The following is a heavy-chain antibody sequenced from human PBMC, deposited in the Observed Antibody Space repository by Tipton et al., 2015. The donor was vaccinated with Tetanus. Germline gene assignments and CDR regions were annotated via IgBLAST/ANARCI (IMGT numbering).Heavy chain of an antibody. CDR2: IDPRDSET. CDR3: ARRRSAILSGSYHWYFDI. CDR1: GYNFTHYS. Sequence: VQLVQSGAEVKKPGESLKISCRGSGYNFTHYSIGWVRQMPGKGLEWVGIIDPRDSETFQGHVTISADKSISTAHLRWSSLEASDTAIYYCARRRSAILSGSYHWYFDIWGRDTLVIVSS. V-gene: IGHV5-51*01. D-gene: IGHD3-9*01. J-gene: IGHJ2*01.